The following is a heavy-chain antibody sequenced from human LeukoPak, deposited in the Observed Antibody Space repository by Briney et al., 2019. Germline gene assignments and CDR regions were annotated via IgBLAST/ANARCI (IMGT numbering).Heavy chain of an antibody. CDR3: AKSLQGDYYYYGMDV. CDR1: GGSLTTYY. J-gene: IGHJ6*02. Sequence: SETLSLTCTVSGGSLTTYYWSWIRQPPGKGLEWIGYFYYSGGPNYNPSLKSRVTISADTSRNQFPLKLSSVTAADSAVYYCAKSLQGDYYYYGMDVWGQGTTVTVSS. CDR2: FYYSGGP. V-gene: IGHV4-59*01.